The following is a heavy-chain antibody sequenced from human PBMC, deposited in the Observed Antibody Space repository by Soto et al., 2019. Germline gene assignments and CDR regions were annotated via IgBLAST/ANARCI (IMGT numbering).Heavy chain of an antibody. CDR2: IYYSGST. CDR1: RCSISTYY. CDR3: ARQESEGDYYYYVDV. Sequence: SETLSLTCTVSRCSISTYYWGWIRQPPGKGLEWIGYIYYSGSTNYNPSLKSRVTISVDTSKNQFSLKLSSVAAADTAVYYCARQESEGDYYYYVDVWGKGTTVTVSS. J-gene: IGHJ6*03. V-gene: IGHV4-59*08.